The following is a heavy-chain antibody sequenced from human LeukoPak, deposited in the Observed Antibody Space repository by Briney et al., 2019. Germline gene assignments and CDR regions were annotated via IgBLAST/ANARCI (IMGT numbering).Heavy chain of an antibody. V-gene: IGHV4-59*01. CDR2: IYYTGSP. D-gene: IGHD2-15*01. CDR3: ARWAAPYYFDY. Sequence: SETLSLTCTVSGGSISSYYWSRIRQPPGKGLEWIGYIYYTGSPNYNPSLKSRVTISVDTSKNQSSLKLSSVTAADTAVYYCARWAAPYYFDYWGRGTLVTVSS. J-gene: IGHJ4*02. CDR1: GGSISSYY.